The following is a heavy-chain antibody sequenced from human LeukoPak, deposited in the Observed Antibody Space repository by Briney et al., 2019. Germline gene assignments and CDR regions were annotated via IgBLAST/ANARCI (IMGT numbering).Heavy chain of an antibody. CDR1: GGTFSSYA. J-gene: IGHJ5*02. D-gene: IGHD4-17*01. Sequence: ASVKVSCKASGGTFSSYAISWVRQAPGQGLEWMGGIIPIFGTANYAQKFQGRVTITTDESTSTAYMELSSLRSEDTAVYYCARLSPNDYGDYSWFDPWGQGTLVTVSS. V-gene: IGHV1-69*05. CDR2: IIPIFGTA. CDR3: ARLSPNDYGDYSWFDP.